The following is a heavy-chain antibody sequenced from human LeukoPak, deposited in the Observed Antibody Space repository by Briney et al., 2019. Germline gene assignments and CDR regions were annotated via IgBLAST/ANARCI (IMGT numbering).Heavy chain of an antibody. D-gene: IGHD3-22*01. J-gene: IGHJ4*02. CDR2: FGTRSTSV. V-gene: IGHV3-21*01. CDR1: GFTFSGYS. Sequence: GGSLRLSCTASGFTFSGYSMNWIRQAPGKGLEWVASFGTRSTSVYHAGSVKGRFAISRDNAKNSLYLQMNSLRAEDTALYYCAREVSEGFDFWGQGTLVTVSS. CDR3: AREVSEGFDF.